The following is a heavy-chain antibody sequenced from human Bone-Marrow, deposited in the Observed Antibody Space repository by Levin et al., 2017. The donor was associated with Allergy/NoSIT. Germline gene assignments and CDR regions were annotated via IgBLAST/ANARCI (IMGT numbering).Heavy chain of an antibody. CDR1: GGTFSSYA. Sequence: KISCKASGGTFSSYAISWVRQAPGQGLEWMGGIIPIFGTANYAQKFQGRVTITADESTSTAYMELSSLRSEDTAVYYCARAGRQWGRDGYNFRGGYYYYYGMDVWGQGTTVTVSS. D-gene: IGHD5-24*01. CDR2: IIPIFGTA. J-gene: IGHJ6*02. CDR3: ARAGRQWGRDGYNFRGGYYYYYGMDV. V-gene: IGHV1-69*01.